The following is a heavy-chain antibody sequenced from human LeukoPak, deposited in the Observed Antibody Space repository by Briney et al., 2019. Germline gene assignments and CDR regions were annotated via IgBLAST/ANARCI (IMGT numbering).Heavy chain of an antibody. J-gene: IGHJ4*02. CDR1: GFTFSSYW. V-gene: IGHV3-74*01. D-gene: IGHD3-10*01. CDR3: AKTGITSDDY. Sequence: GGSLRLSCAASGFTFSSYWMHWVRQAPGKGLVWVSVSRMNSDVSSRSYADSVKGRFTISRDNAKNTLYLQMNSLRAEDTAVYYCAKTGITSDDYWGQGTLVTVSS. CDR2: MNSDVSSR.